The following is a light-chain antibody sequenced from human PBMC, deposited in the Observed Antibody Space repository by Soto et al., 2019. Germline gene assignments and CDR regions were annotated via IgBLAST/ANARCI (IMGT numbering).Light chain of an antibody. J-gene: IGKJ2*01. CDR3: QQYGRSVPYT. CDR1: QSVSSSY. Sequence: EIVLTHSPGTLSLSPGERATLSCRASQSVSSSYLAWYQQKPGQAPRLLIYGASSRATGTPDRFSGSGSGTDFTLTISRLEPEDLAVYYCQQYGRSVPYTFGQGTKVDIK. V-gene: IGKV3-20*01. CDR2: GAS.